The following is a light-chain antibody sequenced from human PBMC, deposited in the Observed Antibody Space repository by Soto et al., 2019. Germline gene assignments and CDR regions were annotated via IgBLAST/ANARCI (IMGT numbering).Light chain of an antibody. Sequence: DIVMTQSPLSLPVTPGEPASISCRSSQSLLHSNGYNYLDWYLQKPGQSPQLLIYLGSNRASGVPDGFSRSGSGTDFTLKSSRVEAEDVGIYYCMQALPTFTFGPGNKVDIK. CDR2: LGS. J-gene: IGKJ3*01. CDR1: QSLLHSNGYNY. V-gene: IGKV2-28*01. CDR3: MQALPTFT.